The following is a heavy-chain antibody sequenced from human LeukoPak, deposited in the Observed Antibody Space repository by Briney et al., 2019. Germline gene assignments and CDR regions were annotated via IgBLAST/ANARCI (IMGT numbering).Heavy chain of an antibody. CDR3: ARDPPKYSNWYFKFDI. V-gene: IGHV1-2*02. CDR1: GYTFTDYY. D-gene: IGHD6-13*01. CDR2: IAPHSGGT. Sequence: ASVRVSFKASGYTFTDYYINWVRQAPGQGLEWVGWIAPHSGGTNYAQKFRGRITFTSDTSAMTAYMDLSSLSPDDAAVYYCARDPPKYSNWYFKFDIWGQGTLVTVSS. J-gene: IGHJ4*02.